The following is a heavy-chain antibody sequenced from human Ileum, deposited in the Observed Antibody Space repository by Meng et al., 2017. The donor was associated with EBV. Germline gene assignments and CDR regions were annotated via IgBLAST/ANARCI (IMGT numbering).Heavy chain of an antibody. Sequence: QVQLVESGGGVVKPGESLRPSCGASGFTFSDYYMAWVRQSPGKGLEWVSYISSRSSTIYYADSVKGRFTISRDNAHNSLHLQMNSLRAEDTAVYYCAREMSTITCFDYWGQGTLVTVSS. V-gene: IGHV3-11*01. CDR1: GFTFSDYY. J-gene: IGHJ4*02. CDR2: ISSRSSTI. D-gene: IGHD5-24*01. CDR3: AREMSTITCFDY.